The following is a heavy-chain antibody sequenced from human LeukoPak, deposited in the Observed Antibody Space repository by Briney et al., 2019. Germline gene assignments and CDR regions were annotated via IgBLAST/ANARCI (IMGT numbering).Heavy chain of an antibody. V-gene: IGHV3-43*01. CDR3: AILASAGFDY. CDR2: ISWDGGIT. CDR1: GFMFDDYT. D-gene: IGHD6-13*01. J-gene: IGHJ4*02. Sequence: GSLRLSCAASGFMFDDYTMHWVRQAPGKGLEWVSLISWDGGITYYADSVKGRFAISRDNNKNSLHLQVTSLRTEDTALYYCAILASAGFDYWGKGTLVTVSS.